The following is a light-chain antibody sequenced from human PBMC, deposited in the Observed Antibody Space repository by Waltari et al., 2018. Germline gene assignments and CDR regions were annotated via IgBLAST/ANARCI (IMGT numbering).Light chain of an antibody. V-gene: IGLV1-47*01. CDR3: AARDDSLSAPVF. CDR1: SSDIGSKY. J-gene: IGLJ2*01. CDR2: RNT. Sequence: QSVLTQPPSASGTPGQRVTISCSGSSSDIGSKYVYWYQQLPGTAPKLLIYRNTRRPSWIPDRFSASKSGTSASLAISGLRSEDEADYYCAARDDSLSAPVFFGGGTKLTVL.